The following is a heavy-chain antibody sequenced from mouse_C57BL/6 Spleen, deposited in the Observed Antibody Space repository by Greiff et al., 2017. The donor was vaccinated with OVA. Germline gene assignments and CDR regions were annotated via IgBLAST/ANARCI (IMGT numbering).Heavy chain of an antibody. J-gene: IGHJ1*03. CDR3: ARRGYYGSSPYWYFDV. CDR1: GYTFTSYD. V-gene: IGHV1-85*01. D-gene: IGHD1-1*01. CDR2: IYPRDGST. Sequence: QVQLKQSGPELVKPGASVKLSCKASGYTFTSYDINWVKQRPGQGLEWIGWIYPRDGSTKYNEKFKGKATLTVDTSSSTAYMELHSLTSEDSAVYFCARRGYYGSSPYWYFDVWGTGTTVTVSS.